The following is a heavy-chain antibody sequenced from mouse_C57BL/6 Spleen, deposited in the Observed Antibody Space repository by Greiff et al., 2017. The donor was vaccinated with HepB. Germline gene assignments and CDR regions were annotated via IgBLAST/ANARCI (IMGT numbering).Heavy chain of an antibody. J-gene: IGHJ2*01. Sequence: VQLQQSGAELVRPGASVTLSCKASGYTFTDYEMHWVKQTPVHGLEWIGAIDPETGGTAYNQKFKGKAILTADKSSSTAYMELRSLTSADSAVYYCTRRRAYYGSSYGYWGQGTTLTVSS. CDR1: GYTFTDYE. CDR3: TRRRAYYGSSYGY. D-gene: IGHD1-1*01. V-gene: IGHV1-15*01. CDR2: IDPETGGT.